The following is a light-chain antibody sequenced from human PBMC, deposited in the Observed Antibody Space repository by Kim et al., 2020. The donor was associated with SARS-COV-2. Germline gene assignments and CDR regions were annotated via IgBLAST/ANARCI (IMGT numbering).Light chain of an antibody. CDR3: QTWDSSSVI. CDR1: KLEDKY. Sequence: SVSPGQTASITCSGDKLEDKYVCWYQQKAGQSPVLLIYQDTKWPSGIHERFSGYNSGNTATLTISGTQAMDEADYYCQTWDSSSVIFGGGTQLTVL. V-gene: IGLV3-1*01. J-gene: IGLJ2*01. CDR2: QDT.